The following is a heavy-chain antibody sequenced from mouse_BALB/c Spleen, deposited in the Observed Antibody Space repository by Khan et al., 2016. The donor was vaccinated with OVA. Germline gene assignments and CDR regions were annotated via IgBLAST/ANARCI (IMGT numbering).Heavy chain of an antibody. Sequence: VQLQQPGAELVKPGASVKLSCTASGFNIKDTYMHWVKQRPEQGLEWIGRIDPANGNTKYDPKFQGKATITADTSSNTAYLQLSSLTSEDTAVYYCASEGNYYAPFAYWGQGTRVTVSA. D-gene: IGHD2-1*01. CDR1: GFNIKDTY. CDR2: IDPANGNT. J-gene: IGHJ3*01. V-gene: IGHV14-3*02. CDR3: ASEGNYYAPFAY.